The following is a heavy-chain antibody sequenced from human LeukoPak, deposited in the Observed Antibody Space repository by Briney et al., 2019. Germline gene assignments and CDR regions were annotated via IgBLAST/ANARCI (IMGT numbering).Heavy chain of an antibody. CDR3: ARDNSAERGQQLAN. CDR2: IKEDGSEK. J-gene: IGHJ4*02. V-gene: IGHV3-7*04. D-gene: IGHD6-13*01. CDR1: GFTFSRYW. Sequence: GGSLRLSCAASGFTFSRYWMSWVRQAPGKGLEYIANIKEDGSEKYYVDSVKGRFTISRDNAKNSLFLQVNSLRVEDTAVYYCARDNSAERGQQLANWGQGTLVTVSS.